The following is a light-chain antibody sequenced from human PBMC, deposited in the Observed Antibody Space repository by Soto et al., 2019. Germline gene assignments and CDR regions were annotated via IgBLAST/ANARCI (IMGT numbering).Light chain of an antibody. CDR1: QSISSW. V-gene: IGKV1-5*03. CDR2: KAS. CDR3: QQYDRFPRT. Sequence: DSQMTQSPSTLSASVGDRVTITCRASQSISSWLAWYQQKPGKVPKLLIYKASTLEGGVPSRFSGSGSGTEFTLTISSLQPDDFATYYCQQYDRFPRTFGQGTKVEI. J-gene: IGKJ1*01.